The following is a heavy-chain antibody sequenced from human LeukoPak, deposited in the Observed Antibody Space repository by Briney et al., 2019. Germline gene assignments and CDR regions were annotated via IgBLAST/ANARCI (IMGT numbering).Heavy chain of an antibody. CDR3: ARGDAYYDSSGYTYRRPFDY. CDR1: GFTFSSYS. Sequence: GGSLRLSCAASGFTFSSYSMNWVRQAPGKGLEWVSSISSSSSYIYYADSVKGRFTISRDNAKNSLYLQMNSLRAEDTAVYYCARGDAYYDSSGYTYRRPFDYWGQGTLVTVSS. J-gene: IGHJ4*02. D-gene: IGHD3-22*01. V-gene: IGHV3-21*01. CDR2: ISSSSSYI.